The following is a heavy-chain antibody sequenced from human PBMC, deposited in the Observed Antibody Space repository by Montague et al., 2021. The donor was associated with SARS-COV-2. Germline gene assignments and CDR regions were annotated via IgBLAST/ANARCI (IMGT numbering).Heavy chain of an antibody. D-gene: IGHD6-19*01. J-gene: IGHJ4*02. V-gene: IGHV3-48*02. CDR1: GFALSSYN. CDR3: TRGVHLSISGWYYDS. Sequence: SLRLSCAASGFALSSYNMNWVRQAPGKGLVYVSYISSSSSTRHYAESVKGRFTISRDNARNSLYLQMVSLRDEDTAVYYCTRGVHLSISGWYYDSWGQGILVTVSS. CDR2: ISSSSSTR.